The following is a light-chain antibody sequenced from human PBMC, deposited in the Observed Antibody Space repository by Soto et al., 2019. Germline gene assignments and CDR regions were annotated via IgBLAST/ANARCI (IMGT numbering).Light chain of an antibody. CDR3: CSYAGSSTWV. J-gene: IGLJ1*01. CDR2: EVS. CDR1: SSDVGSYNL. Sequence: QSALTQPASVSGSPGQSITISCTGTSSDVGSYNLVSWYQQHPGKAPNLMIYEVSKRPSGVSNRFSGSKSGNTASLTISGLQAEDEADYYCCSYAGSSTWVFGTGTKVTVL. V-gene: IGLV2-23*02.